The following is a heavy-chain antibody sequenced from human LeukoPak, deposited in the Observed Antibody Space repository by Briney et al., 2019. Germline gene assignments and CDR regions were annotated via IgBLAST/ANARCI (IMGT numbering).Heavy chain of an antibody. V-gene: IGHV3-23*01. Sequence: PGGSLRLSCAASGFTFKNYAMYWVRQAPGKGLEWVSAIIESGESTYYTDSVKGRFTISRDNSKNTLYLQMNSLRAEDTAVYYCVKERYYYDSSGYYFQGNFDYWGQGTLVTVSS. D-gene: IGHD3-22*01. CDR3: VKERYYYDSSGYYFQGNFDY. J-gene: IGHJ4*02. CDR1: GFTFKNYA. CDR2: IIESGEST.